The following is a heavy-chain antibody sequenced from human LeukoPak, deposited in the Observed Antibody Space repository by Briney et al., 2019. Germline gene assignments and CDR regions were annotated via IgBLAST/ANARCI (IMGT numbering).Heavy chain of an antibody. J-gene: IGHJ6*02. D-gene: IGHD6-19*01. CDR1: GFTFSSYA. V-gene: IGHV3-30-3*01. Sequence: GRSLRLSCAASGFTFSSYAMHWVRQAPGKGLEWVAVISYDGSNKYYADSVKGRFTISRDNSKNTLYLQMNSLRAEDTAVYYCAREFPTSSGWPNYYYGMDVWGQGTTVTVSS. CDR3: AREFPTSSGWPNYYYGMDV. CDR2: ISYDGSNK.